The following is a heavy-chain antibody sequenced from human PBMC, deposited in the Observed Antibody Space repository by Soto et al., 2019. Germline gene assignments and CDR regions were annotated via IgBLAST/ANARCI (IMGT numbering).Heavy chain of an antibody. J-gene: IGHJ3*02. D-gene: IGHD2-21*02. CDR3: ARAGVVTASPKKRNAFDI. CDR2: IDRKSGVK. Sequence: GGSLRLSCASSGFSFSAFSMNWVRQAPGKGLEWVAVIDRKSGVKGKSVDLGGRRIIKKNNAKNSLCLQMNSLRAEDTAVYYCARAGVVTASPKKRNAFDIWGQGTMVTVSS. CDR1: GFSFSAFS. V-gene: IGHV3-48*04.